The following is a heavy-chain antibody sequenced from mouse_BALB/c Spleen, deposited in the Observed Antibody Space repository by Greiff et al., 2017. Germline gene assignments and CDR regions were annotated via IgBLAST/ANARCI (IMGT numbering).Heavy chain of an antibody. CDR3: VRGISTVVATKGFYAMDY. CDR1: GFTFNTYA. J-gene: IGHJ4*01. D-gene: IGHD1-1*01. Sequence: EVQLVESGGGLVQPKGSLKLSCAASGFTFNTYAMNWVRQAPGKGLEWVARIRSKSNNYATYYADSVKDRFTISRDDSQSMLYLQMNNLKTEDTAMYYCVRGISTVVATKGFYAMDYWGQGTSVTVSS. V-gene: IGHV10-1*02. CDR2: IRSKSNNYAT.